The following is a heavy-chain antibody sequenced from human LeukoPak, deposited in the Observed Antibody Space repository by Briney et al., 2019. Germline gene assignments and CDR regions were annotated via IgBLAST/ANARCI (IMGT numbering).Heavy chain of an antibody. D-gene: IGHD1-26*01. V-gene: IGHV1-8*02. CDR3: ARDYTGNYGWFDP. J-gene: IGHJ5*02. Sequence: ASVKVSCKASGYTFTSYDIDWVRQATGQGLEWMGWMNPNSGNTAYAQKFQGRVTMTRDMSTSTVYMELSSLRSEDTAVYYCARDYTGNYGWFDPWGQGTLVTVSS. CDR2: MNPNSGNT. CDR1: GYTFTSYD.